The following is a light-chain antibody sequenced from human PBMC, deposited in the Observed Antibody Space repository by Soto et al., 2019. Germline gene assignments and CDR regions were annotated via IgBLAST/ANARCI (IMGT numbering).Light chain of an antibody. CDR3: SSYTSSSTLRV. CDR2: DVS. J-gene: IGLJ2*01. CDR1: SSYVGGYNY. V-gene: IGLV2-14*01. Sequence: QSALTQPASVSGSPGQSITISCTGTSSYVGGYNYVSWYQQHPGKAPKLMIYDVSNRPSGVSNRFSGSKSGNTASLTISGLQAEDEADYYCSSYTSSSTLRVFGGGTQLTVL.